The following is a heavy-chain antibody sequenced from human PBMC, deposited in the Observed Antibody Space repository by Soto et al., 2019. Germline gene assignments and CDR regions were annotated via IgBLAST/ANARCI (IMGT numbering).Heavy chain of an antibody. Sequence: SETRSLTCTVSCGSISSGVHYWSWIRQHPGKGLEWLGYIYYSGSTYYNPSLKSRVTISVDTSKNQFSLKLSSVTAADTAVYYCARSVDPWGQGTLVTVSS. CDR3: ARSVDP. J-gene: IGHJ5*02. CDR1: CGSISSGVHY. V-gene: IGHV4-31*03. CDR2: IYYSGST.